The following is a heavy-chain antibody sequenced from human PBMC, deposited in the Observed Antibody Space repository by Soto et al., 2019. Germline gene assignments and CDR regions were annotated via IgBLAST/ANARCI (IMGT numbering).Heavy chain of an antibody. CDR1: GGSISSYY. CDR2: IYYSGST. CDR3: ARSPNYPDAFDI. J-gene: IGHJ3*02. D-gene: IGHD4-4*01. V-gene: IGHV4-59*01. Sequence: SETLSLTCTVSGGSISSYYWSWIRQPPGKGLEWIGYIYYSGSTNYNPSLKSRVTISVDTSKNQFSLKLSSVAAADTAVYYCARSPNYPDAFDIWGQGTMVTVSS.